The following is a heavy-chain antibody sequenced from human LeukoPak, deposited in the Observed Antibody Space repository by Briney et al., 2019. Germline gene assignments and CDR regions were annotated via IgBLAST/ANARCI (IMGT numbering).Heavy chain of an antibody. CDR1: GGPISGYY. V-gene: IGHV4-59*01. Sequence: SETLSLTCTVSGGPISGYYWTWIRQPPGKGLEWIGYISYSGSTNYNPSLKSRVTISVDTSTNQFSLKLSSVTAADTAVYYCARESSGLYLNYWGQGTLVTVSS. D-gene: IGHD6-19*01. CDR2: ISYSGST. J-gene: IGHJ4*02. CDR3: ARESSGLYLNY.